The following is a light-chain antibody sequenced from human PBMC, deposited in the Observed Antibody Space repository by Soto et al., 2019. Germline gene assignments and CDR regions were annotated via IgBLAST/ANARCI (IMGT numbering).Light chain of an antibody. CDR2: KPP. V-gene: IGKV1-5*03. J-gene: IGKJ1*01. CDR3: QQYNSYPWT. Sequence: DLQMTQSPSTLSASVGDRVTITCRASQSISSWLAWYQQKPGKPPKLLIYKPPSLESGVPSRFSGSGSETEFTLTISSLQPDDFSTYYIQQYNSYPWTVGQGTKVDSK. CDR1: QSISSW.